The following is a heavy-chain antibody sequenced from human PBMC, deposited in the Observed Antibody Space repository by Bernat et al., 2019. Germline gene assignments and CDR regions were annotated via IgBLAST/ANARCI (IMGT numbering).Heavy chain of an antibody. CDR2: ISHDGSNK. D-gene: IGHD5/OR15-5a*01. CDR3: ARDFFIVSTIFSQHHFWCHF. V-gene: IGHV3-30-3*01. CDR1: GFSFSSYS. Sequence: QVHLVESGGGVVQPGRSLRLSCAASGFSFSSYSMHWVRQAPGKGLEWVSIISHDGSNKYYADSVKGRFTISRDNSKNTVYLQMNSLRADDTAVYYCARDFFIVSTIFSQHHFWCHFWGQGTLVIVS. J-gene: IGHJ4*02.